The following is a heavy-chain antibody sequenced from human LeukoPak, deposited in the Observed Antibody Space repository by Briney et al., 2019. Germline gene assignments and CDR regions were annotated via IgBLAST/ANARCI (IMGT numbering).Heavy chain of an antibody. Sequence: GRSLRLSCAASGFTFSGYAMHWVRQAPGKGLEWVAVISYDGSNKYYADSVKGRFTISRDNSKNTLYLQMNSLKTEDTAMYYCTTLYDSGILHWGQGTLVTVSS. CDR3: TTLYDSGILH. V-gene: IGHV3-30-3*01. D-gene: IGHD3-10*01. CDR2: ISYDGSNK. J-gene: IGHJ4*02. CDR1: GFTFSGYA.